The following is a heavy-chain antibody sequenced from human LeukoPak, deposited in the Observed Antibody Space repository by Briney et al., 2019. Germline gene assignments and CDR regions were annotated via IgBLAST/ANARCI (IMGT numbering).Heavy chain of an antibody. V-gene: IGHV3-48*01. D-gene: IGHD1-1*01. CDR2: ISSSSSNI. CDR1: GFPLSSYS. J-gene: IGHJ4*02. CDR3: VRVKGTYFDY. Sequence: GGSLRLSCTASGFPLSSYSINWVRHAPGKGLEWISYISSSSSNIYYLDSVQGRLTVSRDNERNSLFLQIDSPRAEDTAVYYCVRVKGTYFDYWGQGSLVTVSS.